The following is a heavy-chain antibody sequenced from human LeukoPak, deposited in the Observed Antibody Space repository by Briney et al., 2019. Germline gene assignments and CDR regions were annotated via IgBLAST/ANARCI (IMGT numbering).Heavy chain of an antibody. V-gene: IGHV3-23*01. CDR3: AKGPKLGDGFRCDY. D-gene: IGHD5-24*01. CDR1: GFIFDNYA. J-gene: IGHJ4*02. CDR2: ISGSADNT. Sequence: GGSLRLSCVASGFIFDNYALSWVRQAPGKGLEWVSGISGSADNTYYADSVKGRFTISRDISKNTVYLQMNNLRVDDTAVYYCAKGPKLGDGFRCDYWGQGTLVTVSS.